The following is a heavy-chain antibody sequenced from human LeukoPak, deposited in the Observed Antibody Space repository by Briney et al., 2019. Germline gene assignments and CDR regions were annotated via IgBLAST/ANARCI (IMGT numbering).Heavy chain of an antibody. CDR2: ISWNSGSI. CDR3: AKDSSDYYDSSGYYVN. J-gene: IGHJ4*02. D-gene: IGHD3-22*01. V-gene: IGHV3-9*01. CDR1: GFTFDDYA. Sequence: PGGSLRLSCAASGFTFDDYAMHWVRQAPGKGLEWVSGISWNSGSIGYADSVKGRFTISRDNAKNSLYLQMNSLRAEDTALYYCAKDSSDYYDSSGYYVNWGQGTLVTVSS.